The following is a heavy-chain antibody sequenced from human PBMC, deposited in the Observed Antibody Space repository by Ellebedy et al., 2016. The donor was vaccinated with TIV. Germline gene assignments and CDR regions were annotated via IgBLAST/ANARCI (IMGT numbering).Heavy chain of an antibody. V-gene: IGHV1-69*13. CDR3: ARDKRRVIFGAETWFDL. J-gene: IGHJ5*02. CDR2: IIPAFGTT. D-gene: IGHD3-3*01. CDR1: GGTFSNYG. Sequence: AASVKVSCKASGGTFSNYGISWVRQAPGQGLEWMGGIIPAFGTTNYAQKFQGAVTITADESTSTVFMDVTSLRSEDTAVYYCARDKRRVIFGAETWFDLWGQGTLVTVSS.